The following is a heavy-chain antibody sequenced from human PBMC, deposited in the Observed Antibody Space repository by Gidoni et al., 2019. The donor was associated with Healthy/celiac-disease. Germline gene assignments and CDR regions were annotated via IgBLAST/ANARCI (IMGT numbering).Heavy chain of an antibody. CDR1: GFPFSSYA. Sequence: QVQLVESGGGVVQPGRSLRLSCAASGFPFSSYAMHWVRQAPGKGLEWVAVISYDGSNKYYADSVKGRFTISRDNSKNTLYLQMNSLRAEDTAVYYCARDYYGSGSPPYYFDYWGQGTLVTVSS. J-gene: IGHJ4*02. V-gene: IGHV3-30-3*01. D-gene: IGHD3-10*01. CDR2: ISYDGSNK. CDR3: ARDYYGSGSPPYYFDY.